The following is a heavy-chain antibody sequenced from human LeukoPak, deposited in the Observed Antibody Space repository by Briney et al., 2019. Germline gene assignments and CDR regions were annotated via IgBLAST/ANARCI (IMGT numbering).Heavy chain of an antibody. Sequence: SVKVSCKASGGTFSSYAISRVRQAPGQGIEWMAGIIPIFGTANYAQKFQGRVTITADESTSTAYMELSSLRSEDTAVYYCARGYRQWLVVGSNWFDPWGQGTLVTVSS. D-gene: IGHD6-19*01. V-gene: IGHV1-69*13. CDR3: ARGYRQWLVVGSNWFDP. J-gene: IGHJ5*02. CDR1: GGTFSSYA. CDR2: IIPIFGTA.